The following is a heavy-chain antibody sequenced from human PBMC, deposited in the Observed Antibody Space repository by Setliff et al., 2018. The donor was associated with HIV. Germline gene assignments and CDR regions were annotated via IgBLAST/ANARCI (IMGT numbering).Heavy chain of an antibody. D-gene: IGHD3-22*01. Sequence: SETLSLTCTVSGDSISSGNYYWSWIRQPAGKGLEWIGRIYTSGSTKYNPSLKSPVTISVDTSRNQFSLKLSSVTAADTAVYYCARELGLGTYYYDSTGYPKANAFDIWGQGTMVTV. J-gene: IGHJ3*02. CDR1: GDSISSGNYY. V-gene: IGHV4-61*02. CDR2: IYTSGST. CDR3: ARELGLGTYYYDSTGYPKANAFDI.